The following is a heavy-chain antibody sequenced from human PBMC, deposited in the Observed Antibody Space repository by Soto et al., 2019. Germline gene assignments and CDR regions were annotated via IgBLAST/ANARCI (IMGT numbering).Heavy chain of an antibody. D-gene: IGHD3-22*01. CDR3: ARALRVHTYYYDSSYPYFFDY. J-gene: IGHJ4*02. V-gene: IGHV3-11*05. Sequence: PGGSLRLSCAASGFTFSDYYMSWIRQAPGKGLEWVSYISSSSSYTNYADSVKGRFTISRDNAKNSLYLQMNSLRAEDTAVYYCARALRVHTYYYDSSYPYFFDYWGQGSLVTGSS. CDR1: GFTFSDYY. CDR2: ISSSSSYT.